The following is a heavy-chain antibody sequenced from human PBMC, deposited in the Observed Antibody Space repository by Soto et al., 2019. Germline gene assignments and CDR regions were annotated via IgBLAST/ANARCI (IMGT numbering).Heavy chain of an antibody. V-gene: IGHV4-30-2*01. CDR2: IYHSGST. J-gene: IGHJ4*02. Sequence: SETLSLTCAVSGGSISSGGYSWSWIRQPPGKGLEWIGYIYHSGSTYYNPSLKSRVTISVDRSKNQFSLKLSSVTAADTAVYYCARGAPVDLDYWGQGTLVTVSS. CDR3: ARGAPVDLDY. CDR1: GGSISSGGYS.